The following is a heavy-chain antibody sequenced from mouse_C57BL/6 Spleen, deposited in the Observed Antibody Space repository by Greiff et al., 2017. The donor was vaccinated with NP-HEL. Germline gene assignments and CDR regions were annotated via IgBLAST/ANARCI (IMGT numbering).Heavy chain of an antibody. CDR3: ARSGTYYSTPGAMDY. CDR2: IDPSDSYT. CDR1: GYTFTSYW. V-gene: IGHV1-69*01. D-gene: IGHD2-5*01. J-gene: IGHJ4*01. Sequence: QVQLQQPGAELVMPGASVKLSCKASGYTFTSYWMHWVKQRPGQGLEWIGEIDPSDSYTNYNQKFKGKSTLTVDKSSSTAYMQLSSLTSEDSAVYYCARSGTYYSTPGAMDYWGQGTSVTVSS.